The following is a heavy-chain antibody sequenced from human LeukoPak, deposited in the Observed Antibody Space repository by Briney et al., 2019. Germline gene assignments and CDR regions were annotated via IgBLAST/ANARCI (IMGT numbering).Heavy chain of an antibody. D-gene: IGHD1-26*01. Sequence: SETLSLTCAVYGGSFSGYYWSWIRQPPGKGLEWIGEINHSGSTNYNPSLRSRVTISVDTSKNQFSLKLSSVTAADTAVYYCAREGPPYSGSYWVRWGSYYFDYWGQGTLVTVSS. CDR3: AREGPPYSGSYWVRWGSYYFDY. CDR1: GGSFSGYY. V-gene: IGHV4-34*01. J-gene: IGHJ4*02. CDR2: INHSGST.